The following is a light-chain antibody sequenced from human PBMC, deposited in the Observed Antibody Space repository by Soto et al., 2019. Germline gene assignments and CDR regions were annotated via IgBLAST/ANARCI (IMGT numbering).Light chain of an antibody. CDR3: QQYDNWPIT. Sequence: EMVMTQSPATLSVSPGERATLSCRASQSVRDNLAWYQQRPGQAPRLLIYGASIRATGIPARVSGSGSGTEFTLTISRLQSEDFAVYYCQQYDNWPITFGGGTKVDIK. CDR2: GAS. J-gene: IGKJ4*01. V-gene: IGKV3-15*01. CDR1: QSVRDN.